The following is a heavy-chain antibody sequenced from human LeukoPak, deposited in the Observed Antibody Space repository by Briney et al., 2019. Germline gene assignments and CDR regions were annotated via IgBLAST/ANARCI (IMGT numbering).Heavy chain of an antibody. V-gene: IGHV4-31*03. CDR3: ARGSTPAAARYYYYYMDV. CDR1: GGSISSGGYY. CDR2: IYYSGST. Sequence: MPSETLSLTCTVSGGSISSGGYYWSWIRQHPGKGLEWIGYIYYSGSTYYNPSLKSRVTISVDTSKNQFSLKLSSVTAADTAVYYSARGSTPAAARYYYYYMDVWGKGTTVTVSS. J-gene: IGHJ6*03. D-gene: IGHD2-2*01.